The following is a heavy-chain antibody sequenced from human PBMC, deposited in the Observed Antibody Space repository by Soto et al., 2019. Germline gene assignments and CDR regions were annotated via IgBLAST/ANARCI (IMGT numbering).Heavy chain of an antibody. CDR2: ISAYNGNT. CDR1: GYTFTSYG. V-gene: IGHV1-18*01. D-gene: IGHD6-6*01. J-gene: IGHJ5*02. Sequence: GASVNVSCKASGYTFTSYGISWVRQAPGQGLEWMGWISAYNGNTNYAQKLQGRVTMTTDTSTSTAYMELRSLRSDDTAVYYCARVDSSSWGSCFDPWGQGTLVTVSS. CDR3: ARVDSSSWGSCFDP.